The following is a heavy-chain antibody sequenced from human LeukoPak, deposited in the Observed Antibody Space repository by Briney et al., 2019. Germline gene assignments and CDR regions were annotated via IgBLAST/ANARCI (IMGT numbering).Heavy chain of an antibody. J-gene: IGHJ4*02. CDR3: ARVPSIGWFNFDY. CDR1: GGSISSYY. CDR2: IYYSGSP. V-gene: IGHV4-59*01. Sequence: SETLSLTCTVSGGSISSYYWSWIRQPPGKGLEWIGYIYYSGSPNYNPSLKRRVTISVDTSKNQFSLKLSSVTAADTAVYYCARVPSIGWFNFDYWGQGTLVTVSS. D-gene: IGHD6-19*01.